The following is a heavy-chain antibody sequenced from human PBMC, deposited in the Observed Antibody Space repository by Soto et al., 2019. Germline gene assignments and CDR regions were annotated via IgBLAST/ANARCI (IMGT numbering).Heavy chain of an antibody. J-gene: IGHJ6*02. CDR3: TTAFRDYGAPYYYYGMDV. D-gene: IGHD4-17*01. CDR2: IKSKTDGGTT. Sequence: GGSLRLSCVASGISFNKYVTDWVRQAPGEGQGLRRGLEWVGRIKSKTDGGTTDYAAPVKGRFTISRDDSKNTLYLQMNSLKTEDTAVYYCTTAFRDYGAPYYYYGMDVWGQGTTVNVSS. CDR1: GISFNKYV. V-gene: IGHV3-15*07.